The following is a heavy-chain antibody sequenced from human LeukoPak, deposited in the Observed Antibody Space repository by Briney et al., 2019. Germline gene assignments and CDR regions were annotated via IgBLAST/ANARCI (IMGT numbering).Heavy chain of an antibody. V-gene: IGHV3-21*01. D-gene: IGHD5-12*01. J-gene: IGHJ4*02. CDR2: ISSASSYI. CDR1: GFTFSSYS. CDR3: ARTSEGNGYDSSSFDY. Sequence: PGGSLRLACAASGFTFSSYSMNSVRQAPGTGLEWVSSISSASSYIYYADSLKGRFTISRDNAKNSLYLQMNSLRAEDTAVYYCARTSEGNGYDSSSFDYWGEGTLVTVSS.